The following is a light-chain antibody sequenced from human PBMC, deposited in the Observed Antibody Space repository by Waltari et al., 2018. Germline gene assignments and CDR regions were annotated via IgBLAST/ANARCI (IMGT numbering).Light chain of an antibody. J-gene: IGKJ1*01. CDR2: GAS. V-gene: IGKV1-27*01. Sequence: DIQMTQFPSSLSASVGDRVTITWPTSQGINNYLAWYQQKPGQVPRFLIYGASTLHSGVPSRFSGSGSGTHFTLTITSLQPEDVGTYYCQKYDSAPRSFGQGTTVEIK. CDR1: QGINNY. CDR3: QKYDSAPRS.